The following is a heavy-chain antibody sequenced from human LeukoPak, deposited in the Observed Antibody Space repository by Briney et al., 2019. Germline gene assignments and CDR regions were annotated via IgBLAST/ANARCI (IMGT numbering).Heavy chain of an antibody. V-gene: IGHV1-2*02. J-gene: IGHJ5*02. CDR3: ARSIGSSWTIPGWFDP. CDR2: INPNSGGT. Sequence: GASVKVSCKASGYTFTGYYMHWVRQAPGQGLEWMGWINPNSGGTNYTQKFQGRVTMTRDTSISTAYMELSRLRSDDTAVYYCARSIGSSWTIPGWFDPWGQGTLVTVSS. D-gene: IGHD6-13*01. CDR1: GYTFTGYY.